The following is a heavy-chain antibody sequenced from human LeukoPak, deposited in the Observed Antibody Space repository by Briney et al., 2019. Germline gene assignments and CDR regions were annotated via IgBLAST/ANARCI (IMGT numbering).Heavy chain of an antibody. D-gene: IGHD4-11*01. CDR1: GYTFTIYD. J-gene: IGHJ6*02. Sequence: ASVSVSCKSSGYTFTIYDINWVRQARGQGLEWVGWMNPNSGNTGYGQNIQGRLTMNRNTSITTAYIELSNLRSEDTAGYYCARGPTPVCSNPRMYYYYYYGMDVWGQGTTVTVSS. CDR2: MNPNSGNT. V-gene: IGHV1-8*01. CDR3: ARGPTPVCSNPRMYYYYYYGMDV.